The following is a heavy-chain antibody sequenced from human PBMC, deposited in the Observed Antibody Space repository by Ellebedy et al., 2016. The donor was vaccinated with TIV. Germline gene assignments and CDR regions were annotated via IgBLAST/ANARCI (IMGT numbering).Heavy chain of an antibody. CDR3: AREGVPSSTFDI. D-gene: IGHD1-1*01. V-gene: IGHV1-46*01. J-gene: IGHJ3*02. Sequence: ASVKVSCXASGYTFTSYDINWVRQAPGQGLEWMGIINPSGGSTSYAQKFQGRVTMTRDTSTSTVYMELSSLRSEDTAVYYCAREGVPSSTFDIWGQGTMVTVSS. CDR1: GYTFTSYD. CDR2: INPSGGST.